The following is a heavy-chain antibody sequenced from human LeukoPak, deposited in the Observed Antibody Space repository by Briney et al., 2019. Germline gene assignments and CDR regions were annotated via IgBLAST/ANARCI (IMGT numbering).Heavy chain of an antibody. J-gene: IGHJ4*02. Sequence: SETLSLTCTVSGGSISSYYWSWIRQPPGKGLEWIAYIYYSGSTNYNPSLKSRVTISVDTSKNQFSLKLSSVTAADTAVYYCARTTRISMVRGVTFDYWGQGTLVTVSS. CDR2: IYYSGST. CDR3: ARTTRISMVRGVTFDY. D-gene: IGHD3-10*01. CDR1: GGSISSYY. V-gene: IGHV4-59*08.